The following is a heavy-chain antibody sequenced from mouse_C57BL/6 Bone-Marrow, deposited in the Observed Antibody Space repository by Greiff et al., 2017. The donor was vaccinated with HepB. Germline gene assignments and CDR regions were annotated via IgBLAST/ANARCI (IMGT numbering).Heavy chain of an antibody. CDR2: INPNNGGT. CDR3: ARYDGYPHWYFDV. V-gene: IGHV1-26*01. D-gene: IGHD2-3*01. J-gene: IGHJ1*03. CDR1: GYTFTDYY. Sequence: VQLQQSGPELVKPGASVKISCKASGYTFTDYYMNWVKQSHGKSLEWIGDINPNNGGTSYNQKFKGKATLTVDKSSSTAYMELRSLTSEDSAVYYCARYDGYPHWYFDVWGTGTTVTVSS.